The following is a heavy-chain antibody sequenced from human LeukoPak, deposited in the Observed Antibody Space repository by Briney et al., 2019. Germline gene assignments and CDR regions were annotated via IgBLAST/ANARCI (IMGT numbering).Heavy chain of an antibody. Sequence: GGSLRLSCAASGFTFSSYGMHWVRQAPGKGLEGVAVISYDGSNKYYADSVKGRFTISRDNSKNTLYLQMNSLRAEDTAVYYCARALIGVTYFDYWGQGTLVTVSS. V-gene: IGHV3-30*19. CDR1: GFTFSSYG. J-gene: IGHJ4*02. CDR3: ARALIGVTYFDY. D-gene: IGHD7-27*01. CDR2: ISYDGSNK.